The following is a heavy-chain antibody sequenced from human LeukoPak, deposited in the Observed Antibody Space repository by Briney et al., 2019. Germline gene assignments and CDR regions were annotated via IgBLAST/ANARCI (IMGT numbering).Heavy chain of an antibody. V-gene: IGHV5-51*01. CDR1: GYTFTTYW. CDR2: IYPGDSDT. J-gene: IGHJ4*02. CDR3: ARRDAGLVY. D-gene: IGHD2-2*01. Sequence: GESLKISCKGSGYTFTTYWIAWVRQMPGKGLEWMGIIYPGDSDTTYSPSFRGQVAISADKSISTAYLQWSSLKASDTAIYYCARRDAGLVYWGQGTLVTVSS.